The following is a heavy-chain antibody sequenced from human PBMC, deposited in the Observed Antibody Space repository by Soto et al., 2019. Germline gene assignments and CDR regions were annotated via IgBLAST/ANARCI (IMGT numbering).Heavy chain of an antibody. J-gene: IGHJ5*02. V-gene: IGHV4-31*03. CDR3: AGDGSSTANWIDP. D-gene: IGHD2-2*01. CDR1: GDAIYIGGYY. Sequence: SETLSLTCTVSGDAIYIGGYYWTWIRQHPGKGLEWIGYIYHTGKTYYNPSLESRVTMSVDTSKNQFSLKLASVTAADTAVYYCAGDGSSTANWIDPWGQGTLVTVSS. CDR2: IYHTGKT.